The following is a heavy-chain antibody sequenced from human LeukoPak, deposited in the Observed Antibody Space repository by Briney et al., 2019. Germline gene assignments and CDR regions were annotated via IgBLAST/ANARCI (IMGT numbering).Heavy chain of an antibody. Sequence: GSLRLSCEASGFTVSSNYMSWVRQPPGKGLEWIGNIYSSGNTYYNASLKSRVTIYIDTSKNQFSLNLSSVTAADTAVYYCAKSGGSGLIDYWGQGTLVTVSS. CDR2: IYSSGNT. CDR1: GFTVSSNY. CDR3: AKSGGSGLIDY. V-gene: IGHV4-59*04. D-gene: IGHD1-26*01. J-gene: IGHJ4*02.